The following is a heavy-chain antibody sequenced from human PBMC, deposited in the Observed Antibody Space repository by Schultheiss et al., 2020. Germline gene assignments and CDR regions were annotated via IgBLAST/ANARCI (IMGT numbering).Heavy chain of an antibody. V-gene: IGHV4-59*01. J-gene: IGHJ4*02. CDR3: AREEKYYYDSSGYHSYFDY. CDR2: IYYSGST. Sequence: SETLSLTCTVSGGSISSYYWSWIRQPPGKGLEWIGYIYYSGSTNYNPSLKSRVTISVDTSKNQFSLKLSSVTAADTAVYYCAREEKYYYDSSGYHSYFDYWGQGTLVTVSS. D-gene: IGHD3-22*01. CDR1: GGSISSYY.